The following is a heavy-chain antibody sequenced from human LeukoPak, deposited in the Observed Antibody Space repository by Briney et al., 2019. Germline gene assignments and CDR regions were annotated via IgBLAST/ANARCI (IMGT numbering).Heavy chain of an antibody. D-gene: IGHD2/OR15-2a*01. CDR3: AKDSAKKYDDY. J-gene: IGHJ4*02. CDR2: INSDGSNT. V-gene: IGHV3-74*01. Sequence: PGGSLRLSCAASGFTFSNYWMNWVRQAPGKGLVWVSRINSDGSNTSYADSVKGRFTISRDNAKNSLNLQMNGLRAEDTAVYYCAKDSAKKYDDYWGQGTLATVSS. CDR1: GFTFSNYW.